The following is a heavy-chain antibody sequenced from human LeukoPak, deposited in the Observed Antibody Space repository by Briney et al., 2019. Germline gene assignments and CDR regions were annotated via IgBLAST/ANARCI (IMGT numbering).Heavy chain of an antibody. CDR2: IYYSGST. J-gene: IGHJ4*02. D-gene: IGHD3-10*01. V-gene: IGHV4-59*01. CDR1: GGSISSYY. CDR3: ARAMVRGAANDY. Sequence: SETLSLTCTVSGGSISSYYWSWIRQPPGKGLERIGYIYYSGSTNYNPSLKSRVTISVDTSKNQFSLKLSSVTAADTAVYYCARAMVRGAANDYWGQGTLVTVSS.